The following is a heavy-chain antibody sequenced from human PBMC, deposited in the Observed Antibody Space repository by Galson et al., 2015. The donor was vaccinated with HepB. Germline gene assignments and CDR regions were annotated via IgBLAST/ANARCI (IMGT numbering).Heavy chain of an antibody. CDR3: ARDSSYIVVPAAGDFDH. J-gene: IGHJ4*02. V-gene: IGHV3-23*01. CDR1: GFTFSNYA. D-gene: IGHD2-2*01. CDR2: IDKTGGTT. Sequence: SLRLSCAASGFTFSNYAMSWVRQAPGKGLEWVSAIDKTGGTTYYADSVKGRFTISRDNSRNTLYLQMNSLRAEDTAVFYCARDSSYIVVPAAGDFDHWGQGTLVTVSS.